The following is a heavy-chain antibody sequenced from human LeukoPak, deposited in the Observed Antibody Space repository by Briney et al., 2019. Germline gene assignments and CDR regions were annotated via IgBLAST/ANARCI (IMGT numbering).Heavy chain of an antibody. J-gene: IGHJ4*02. Sequence: PGGSLRLSCAASGFTFSSYAMSWVRQAPGKGLEWVSAISGSGGSTYYADSVKGRFTISRDNSKNTLYLQMNSLRAEDTAVYYCAKGSRITMVRGVTVDYWGQGTLFTVSS. CDR1: GFTFSSYA. CDR3: AKGSRITMVRGVTVDY. D-gene: IGHD3-10*01. CDR2: ISGSGGST. V-gene: IGHV3-23*01.